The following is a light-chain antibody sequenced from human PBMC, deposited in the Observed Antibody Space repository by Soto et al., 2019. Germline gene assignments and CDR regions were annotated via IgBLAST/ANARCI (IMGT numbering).Light chain of an antibody. Sequence: QSALTQPATVSGSPGQSITISCTGTSSDVGGYGFVSWYQQHPGKAPKLMIYEVTNRPSGVSDRFSGSKSGNTASLTISGLQAEDEADYYCSSYTKTDTPVFGGGTQLTVL. CDR1: SSDVGGYGF. CDR2: EVT. J-gene: IGLJ2*01. CDR3: SSYTKTDTPV. V-gene: IGLV2-14*01.